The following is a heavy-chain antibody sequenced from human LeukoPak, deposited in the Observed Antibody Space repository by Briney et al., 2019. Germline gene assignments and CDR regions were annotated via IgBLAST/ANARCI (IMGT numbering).Heavy chain of an antibody. CDR1: GFTFSTYT. V-gene: IGHV3-30*04. CDR3: ARVALPQWLVREFDS. CDR2: ISYXXSNK. Sequence: GGSLRLSCAASGFTFSTYTXXXXXXXXXXXLXXVXVISYXXSNKYYADSVKGRXXISRDNXKNTLYLQMNSLRAEDTTVYYCARVALPQWLVREFDSWGQGTLVTVSS. J-gene: IGHJ4*02. D-gene: IGHD6-19*01.